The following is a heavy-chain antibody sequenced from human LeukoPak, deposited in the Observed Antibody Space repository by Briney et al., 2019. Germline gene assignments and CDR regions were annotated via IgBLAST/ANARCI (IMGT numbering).Heavy chain of an antibody. D-gene: IGHD3-22*01. J-gene: IGHJ4*02. CDR1: LGSISSSRYY. Sequence: SEALSLTRMHSLGSISSSRYYWGWTRPPPGEGLECIGCIYYSGSTYYNPSLRSRVTISVDTSKNQFSLKLSSVTAADTAVYYCAREQYGGCGYGSFDYWGQGTLVTVSS. V-gene: IGHV4-39*02. CDR2: IYYSGST. CDR3: AREQYGGCGYGSFDY.